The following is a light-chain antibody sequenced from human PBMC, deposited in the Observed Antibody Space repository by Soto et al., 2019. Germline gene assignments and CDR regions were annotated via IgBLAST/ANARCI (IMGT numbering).Light chain of an antibody. V-gene: IGKV3-11*01. CDR2: DAS. CDR3: QQRSNWPPT. J-gene: IGKJ3*01. Sequence: EIVLTQSPATLSLSPGEIATLSCTASQSVSSYLAWYQQKPGQAPRLLIYDASNRATGIPARFSGSGSGTDFTLTISSLEPEDFAVYYCQQRSNWPPTFGPGTKVDI. CDR1: QSVSSY.